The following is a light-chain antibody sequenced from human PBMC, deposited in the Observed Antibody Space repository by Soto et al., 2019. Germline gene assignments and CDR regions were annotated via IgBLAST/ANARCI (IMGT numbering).Light chain of an antibody. CDR3: QSYDNRMSAYV. CDR1: SSNIGAGYD. CDR2: GNS. V-gene: IGLV1-40*01. Sequence: QSVLTQPPSVSGAPGQRVTISCTGSSSNIGAGYDVHWYQQLPGTAPKLLIYGNSNRPSGVPDRFSGSKSGTSASLAITGLQAEDEADYYCQSYDNRMSAYVFGTGTKLTVL. J-gene: IGLJ1*01.